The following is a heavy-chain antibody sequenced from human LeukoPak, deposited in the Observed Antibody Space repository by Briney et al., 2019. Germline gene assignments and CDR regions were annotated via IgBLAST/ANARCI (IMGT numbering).Heavy chain of an antibody. J-gene: IGHJ6*02. D-gene: IGHD4-11*01. Sequence: SSETLSLTCAVYGGSFSGYYWSWIRQPPGKGLEWIGEINHSGSTNYNPSLKSRVTISVDTSKNQFSLKLSSVTAADTAVYYCARLLLDYSNYYYYYGMDVWGQGTTVTVSS. V-gene: IGHV4-34*01. CDR3: ARLLLDYSNYYYYYGMDV. CDR2: INHSGST. CDR1: GGSFSGYY.